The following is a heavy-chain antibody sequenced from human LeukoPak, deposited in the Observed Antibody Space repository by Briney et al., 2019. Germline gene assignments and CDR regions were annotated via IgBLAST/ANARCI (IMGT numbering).Heavy chain of an antibody. J-gene: IGHJ3*02. V-gene: IGHV1-69*13. Sequence: GASVKVSCKASGYTFTSYAISWVRQAPGQGLEWMGGIIPIFGTANYAQKFQGRVTITADESTSTAYMELSSLRSEDTAVYYCARDSPTRVEGGTEPYYSDAFDIWGQGTMVTVSS. D-gene: IGHD2-21*01. CDR1: GYTFTSYA. CDR2: IIPIFGTA. CDR3: ARDSPTRVEGGTEPYYSDAFDI.